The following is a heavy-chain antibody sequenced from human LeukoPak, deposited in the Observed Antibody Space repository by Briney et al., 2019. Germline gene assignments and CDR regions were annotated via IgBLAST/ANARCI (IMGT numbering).Heavy chain of an antibody. Sequence: ASVKVSCKASGYTFTSYGISWVRQAPGQGLEWMGWISAYNGNTNYARKLQGRVTMTTDTSTSTAYMELRSLRSDDTAVYYCARMGYCSSTSCLWGGYYYYYYGMDVWGQGTTVTVSS. J-gene: IGHJ6*02. CDR1: GYTFTSYG. V-gene: IGHV1-18*01. CDR2: ISAYNGNT. D-gene: IGHD2-2*01. CDR3: ARMGYCSSTSCLWGGYYYYYYGMDV.